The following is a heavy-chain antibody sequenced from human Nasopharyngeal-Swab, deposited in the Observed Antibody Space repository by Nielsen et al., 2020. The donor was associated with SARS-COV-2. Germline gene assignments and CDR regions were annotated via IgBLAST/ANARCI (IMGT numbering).Heavy chain of an antibody. Sequence: SVKVSCKASGFSITYRFLHWMRQAPGQALEWMGWITPFNGNAKYAQKFQGRVSLTRDGSRTTASLELSSLRPDDTAMYFCASGQCINGVCNPTDGLDVWGQGTSATVS. D-gene: IGHD2-8*01. J-gene: IGHJ6*02. CDR3: ASGQCINGVCNPTDGLDV. V-gene: IGHV1-45*02. CDR1: GFSITYRF. CDR2: ITPFNGNA.